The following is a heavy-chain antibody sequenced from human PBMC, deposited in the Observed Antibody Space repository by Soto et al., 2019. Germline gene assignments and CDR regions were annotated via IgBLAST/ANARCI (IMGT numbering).Heavy chain of an antibody. CDR3: VRDTYYDFWSGPGGPFDL. J-gene: IGHJ3*01. Sequence: GGSLRLSCVASGFKFEDQAMHWVRQAPGKGLEWVSGISWKGDRVGCADSVKGRFTISRDNVKNSLVLQMNSLRAEDTAFYFCVRDTYYDFWSGPGGPFDLWGPGTMVTVSS. CDR2: ISWKGDRV. V-gene: IGHV3-9*01. D-gene: IGHD3-3*01. CDR1: GFKFEDQA.